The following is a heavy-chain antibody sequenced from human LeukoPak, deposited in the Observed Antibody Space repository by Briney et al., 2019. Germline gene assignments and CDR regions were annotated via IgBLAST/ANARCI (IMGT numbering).Heavy chain of an antibody. CDR2: ISYDGSNK. CDR1: GFTFSSYG. D-gene: IGHD3-22*01. V-gene: IGHV3-30*18. CDR3: AKDLKDWIVVVIDAFDI. J-gene: IGHJ3*02. Sequence: GGSLRLSSAASGFTFSSYGMHWVRQAPGKGLGWGAVISYDGSNKYYADSVKGRFTISRDNSKNALYLQMNSLRADDTAVYYCAKDLKDWIVVVIDAFDIWGQGTMVTVSS.